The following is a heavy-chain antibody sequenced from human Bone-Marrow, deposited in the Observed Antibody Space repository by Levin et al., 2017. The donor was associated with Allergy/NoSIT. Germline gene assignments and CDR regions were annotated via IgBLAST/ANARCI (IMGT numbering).Heavy chain of an antibody. J-gene: IGHJ6*02. D-gene: IGHD2-21*01. CDR2: ISSTGTTT. Sequence: GGSLRLSYAASGLSFARYSMNWVRQAPGKGLEWIAYISSTGTTTYYAESVKGRLTISRDNAKKSLFLEMNSLRDEDTAVYFCARENHGNSSLWYYNGMDVWGQGTTVTVSS. V-gene: IGHV3-48*02. CDR1: GLSFARYS. CDR3: ARENHGNSSLWYYNGMDV.